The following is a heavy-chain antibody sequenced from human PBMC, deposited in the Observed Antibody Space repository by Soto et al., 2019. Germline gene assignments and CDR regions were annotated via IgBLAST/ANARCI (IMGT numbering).Heavy chain of an antibody. CDR2: ISYDGSNK. V-gene: IGHV3-30-3*01. CDR3: AVSNLQLDYDFWSGPAH. J-gene: IGHJ4*02. CDR1: GFTFSSYA. Sequence: PGGSLRLSCAASGFTFSSYAMHWVRQAPGKGLEWVAVISYDGSNKYYADSVKGRFTISRDNSKNTLYLQMNSLRAEDTAVYYCAVSNLQLDYDFWSGPAHWGQGTLVTVSS. D-gene: IGHD3-3*01.